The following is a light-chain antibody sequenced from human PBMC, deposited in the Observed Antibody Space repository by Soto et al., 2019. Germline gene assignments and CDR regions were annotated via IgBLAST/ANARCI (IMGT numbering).Light chain of an antibody. CDR3: QQYGSFSWT. J-gene: IGKJ1*01. CDR1: QSVSSY. V-gene: IGKV3-20*01. Sequence: EIVLTQSPATLSLSPVERATLSCMASQSVSSYLAWYQQKPGQAPRLLISGASSRATGIPDRFSGSGSGTDFTLTISRLEPEDFAVYYCQQYGSFSWTFGQGTKVDIK. CDR2: GAS.